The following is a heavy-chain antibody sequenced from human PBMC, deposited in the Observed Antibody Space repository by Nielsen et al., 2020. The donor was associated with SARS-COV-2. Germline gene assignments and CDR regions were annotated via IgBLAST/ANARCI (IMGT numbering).Heavy chain of an antibody. Sequence: GESLMISCAASGFTFSSYGMHWVRQAPGKGLEWVAVISYDGSNKYYADSVKGRFTISRDNSKNTLYLQMNSLRAEDTAVYYCAKGRGYSYGYFDYWGQGTLVTVSS. D-gene: IGHD5-18*01. J-gene: IGHJ4*02. CDR2: ISYDGSNK. CDR3: AKGRGYSYGYFDY. CDR1: GFTFSSYG. V-gene: IGHV3-30*18.